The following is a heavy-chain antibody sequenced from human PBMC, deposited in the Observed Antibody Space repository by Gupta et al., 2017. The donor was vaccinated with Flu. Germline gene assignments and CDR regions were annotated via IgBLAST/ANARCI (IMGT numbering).Heavy chain of an antibody. CDR2: ISAYNGNT. Sequence: VRQAPGQGLEWMGWISAYNGNTNYAQKLQGRVTMTTDTSTSTAYMELRSLRSDDTAVYYCARYGGSYTTFDYWGQGTLVTVSS. CDR3: ARYGGSYTTFDY. V-gene: IGHV1-18*01. J-gene: IGHJ4*02. D-gene: IGHD1-26*01.